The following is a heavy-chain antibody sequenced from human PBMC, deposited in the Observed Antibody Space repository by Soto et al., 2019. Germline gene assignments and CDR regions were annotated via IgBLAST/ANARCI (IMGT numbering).Heavy chain of an antibody. Sequence: PSETLSLTCTVSGGAVSSGTYYWSWIRQPPGKGLEWTGHIYFTGSTNYNPSLKSRVTMSLDTSRNQFSLKLSSVTAADTAVYYCTRGPPRVQWFDPWGLGTLVTFSS. V-gene: IGHV4-61*01. CDR1: GGAVSSGTYY. J-gene: IGHJ5*02. CDR2: IYFTGST. CDR3: TRGPPRVQWFDP.